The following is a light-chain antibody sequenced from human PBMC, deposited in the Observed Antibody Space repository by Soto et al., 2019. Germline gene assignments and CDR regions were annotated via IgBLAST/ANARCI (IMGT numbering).Light chain of an antibody. CDR3: QQYNSWPPRYT. Sequence: DIVLTQSPPTLSVSPGESASLSCRASQSVSRALAWYQHVPGQAPRLLIYDSSTRATGVPARFSGSGSGTRFTLTISSLQSEDFAVYYCQQYNSWPPRYTFGQGTKLEI. CDR2: DSS. V-gene: IGKV3-15*01. J-gene: IGKJ2*01. CDR1: QSVSRA.